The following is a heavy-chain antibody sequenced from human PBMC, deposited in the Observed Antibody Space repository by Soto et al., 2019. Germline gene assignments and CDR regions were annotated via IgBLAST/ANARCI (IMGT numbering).Heavy chain of an antibody. V-gene: IGHV5-51*01. CDR2: IYPGDSDT. CDR3: ARHVPLGSCGGECDPQIDAFDI. J-gene: IGHJ3*02. Sequence: PGESLKISCKGSGYSFTSYWIGWVRQMPGKGLEWMGIIYPGDSDTRYSPSFQGQVTISADKSISTAYLQWSSLKASDTAMYYCARHVPLGSCGGECDPQIDAFDIWGQGTMVTVSS. D-gene: IGHD2-21*01. CDR1: GYSFTSYW.